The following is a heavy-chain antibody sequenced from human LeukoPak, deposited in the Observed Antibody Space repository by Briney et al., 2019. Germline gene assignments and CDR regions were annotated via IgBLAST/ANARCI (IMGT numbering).Heavy chain of an antibody. CDR2: INSDGSST. Sequence: GGSLRLSCAAPGFTFSSYWMHWVRQAPGKGLVWVSRINSDGSSTSYADSVKGRFTISRDNAKNTLYLQMNSLRAEDTAVYYCATGYCSGGSCYYVYWGQGTLVTVSS. D-gene: IGHD2-15*01. CDR1: GFTFSSYW. J-gene: IGHJ4*02. V-gene: IGHV3-74*01. CDR3: ATGYCSGGSCYYVY.